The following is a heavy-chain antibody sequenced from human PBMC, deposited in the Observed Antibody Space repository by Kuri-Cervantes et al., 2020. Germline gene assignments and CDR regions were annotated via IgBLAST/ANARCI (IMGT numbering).Heavy chain of an antibody. CDR1: GGSISTYY. D-gene: IGHD3-22*01. CDR2: IYYTGST. J-gene: IGHJ4*02. V-gene: IGHV4-59*01. Sequence: GSLTLSCTVSGGSISTYYWTWIRQPPGQGLEWIGYIYYTGSTTYNPSLKSRVTISVDTSNNQFSLNLDSVTAADTAVYYCARGAGDSRGTDFDYWGQGTLVTVSS. CDR3: ARGAGDSRGTDFDY.